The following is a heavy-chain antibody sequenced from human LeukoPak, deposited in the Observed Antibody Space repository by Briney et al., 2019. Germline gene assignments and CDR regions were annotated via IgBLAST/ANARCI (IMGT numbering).Heavy chain of an antibody. V-gene: IGHV3-23*01. CDR1: GFSFASFA. CDR3: AKDRNAWPTNFDS. D-gene: IGHD5-24*01. Sequence: GGSLRLSCAASGFSFASFAMGWVRQPPGKGLEWVSTISDSGGRTHYADSVKGRFSISRDNSKNTLYLRMNSLRAEDTAIYYCAKDRNAWPTNFDSWGQGTLVTVSA. J-gene: IGHJ4*02. CDR2: ISDSGGRT.